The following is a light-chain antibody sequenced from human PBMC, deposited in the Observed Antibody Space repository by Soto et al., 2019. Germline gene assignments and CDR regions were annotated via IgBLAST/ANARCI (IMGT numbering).Light chain of an antibody. Sequence: QSVLTQPRSVSGSPGQSVTISCTGTSSDVGGYNYVSWYQQHPGTAPKLMIYDVSKRPSGVPDRFSGSKSGNTASLTISWLQAEDEADYYCCSYAGSYPYVVFGGGTKLTVL. J-gene: IGLJ2*01. CDR3: CSYAGSYPYVV. V-gene: IGLV2-11*01. CDR1: SSDVGGYNY. CDR2: DVS.